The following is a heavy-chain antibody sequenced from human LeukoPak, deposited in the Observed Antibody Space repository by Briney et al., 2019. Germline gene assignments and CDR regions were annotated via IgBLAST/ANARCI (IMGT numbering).Heavy chain of an antibody. CDR2: IKQDGSEK. V-gene: IGHV3-7*01. D-gene: IGHD3-22*01. J-gene: IGHJ6*03. Sequence: GGSLRLSCAASGFTFSSYWMSWVRQAPGKGLEWVANIKQDGSEKYYVDSVKGRFTISRDNAKNSLYLQMNSLRAEDTAVYYCAREDGYLSPTHYYYMDVWGKGTTVTVSS. CDR3: AREDGYLSPTHYYYMDV. CDR1: GFTFSSYW.